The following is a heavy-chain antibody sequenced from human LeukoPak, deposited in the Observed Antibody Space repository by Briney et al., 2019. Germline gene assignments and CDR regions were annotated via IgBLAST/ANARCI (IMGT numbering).Heavy chain of an antibody. CDR3: ARTTEGYAGGPGYSYYYYMDV. J-gene: IGHJ6*03. CDR2: IHYSGST. CDR1: GGSISSYY. Sequence: SETLSLTCTVYGGSISSYYWSWIRQPPGKGLEWIGFIHYSGSTHYNPPLKSRVTISVVTSKNQFSLKLRSVTAADTAVYYCARTTEGYAGGPGYSYYYYMDVWGKGTTVTISS. D-gene: IGHD5-12*01. V-gene: IGHV4-59*01.